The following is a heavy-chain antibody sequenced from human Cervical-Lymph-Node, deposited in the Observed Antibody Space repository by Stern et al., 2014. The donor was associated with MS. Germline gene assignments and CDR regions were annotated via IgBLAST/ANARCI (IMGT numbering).Heavy chain of an antibody. CDR3: ARAPMYDFSSAITMDV. Sequence: QVKLQESGPGLVKPSQTLSLTCTVSGGSISSGNFHWSWIRQPAGKGLEWIGRIYTSGYTDYNPSLKSRVTISVDTSKNQVSLKLRSVSAADTAVYYCARAPMYDFSSAITMDVWGQGTTVTVSS. CDR2: IYTSGYT. V-gene: IGHV4-61*02. D-gene: IGHD3-3*01. J-gene: IGHJ6*02. CDR1: GGSISSGNFH.